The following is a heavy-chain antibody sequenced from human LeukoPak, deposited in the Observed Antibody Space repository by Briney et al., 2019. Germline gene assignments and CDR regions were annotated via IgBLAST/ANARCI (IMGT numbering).Heavy chain of an antibody. V-gene: IGHV4-59*12. D-gene: IGHD5-18*01. Sequence: SETLSLTCTVSGGSISSYYWSWIRQPPGKGLEWIGYIYYSGSTNYNPSLKSRVTISVDTSKNQFSLKLSSVTAADTAVYYCARVMDTAMGYWGQGTLVTVSS. CDR1: GGSISSYY. CDR3: ARVMDTAMGY. CDR2: IYYSGST. J-gene: IGHJ4*02.